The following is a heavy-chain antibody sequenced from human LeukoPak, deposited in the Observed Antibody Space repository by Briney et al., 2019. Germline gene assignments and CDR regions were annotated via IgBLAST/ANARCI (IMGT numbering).Heavy chain of an antibody. CDR1: GFAFSNYG. J-gene: IGHJ3*02. Sequence: PSGGSLRLSCAASGFAFSNYGMSWVRQAPGKGLDWVSAISGSGGSTYYADSVKGRFTISRDNSKNTLYLQMNSLRAEDTAVYYCARGGNGYAFDIWGQGTMVTVSS. CDR2: ISGSGGST. D-gene: IGHD4-23*01. CDR3: ARGGNGYAFDI. V-gene: IGHV3-23*01.